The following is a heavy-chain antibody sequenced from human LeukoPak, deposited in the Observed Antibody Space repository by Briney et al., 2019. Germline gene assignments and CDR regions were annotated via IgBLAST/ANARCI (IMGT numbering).Heavy chain of an antibody. J-gene: IGHJ4*02. Sequence: SETLSLTCIVSGGSISSSSYYWGWIRQPPGKGLEWIGEINHSGSTNYNPSLKSRVTISVDTSKNQFSLKLSSVIAADTAVYYCARQARRSQFDYWGQGTLVTVSS. CDR1: GGSISSSSYY. V-gene: IGHV4-39*01. CDR3: ARQARRSQFDY. CDR2: INHSGST.